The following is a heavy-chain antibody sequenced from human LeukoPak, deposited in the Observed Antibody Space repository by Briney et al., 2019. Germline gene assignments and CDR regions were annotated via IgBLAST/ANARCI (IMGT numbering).Heavy chain of an antibody. CDR3: AKARVYSDDY. CDR2: IIVTGGST. J-gene: IGHJ4*02. Sequence: GGSLRLSCAASGFTFSSYAMSWVRQAPGKGLEWVSTIIVTGGSTYYADSVKGRFTISRDNYKDTLYLQMNSLRAEDTAVYYCAKARVYSDDYWGQGTLVTVSS. CDR1: GFTFSSYA. V-gene: IGHV3-23*01. D-gene: IGHD6-6*01.